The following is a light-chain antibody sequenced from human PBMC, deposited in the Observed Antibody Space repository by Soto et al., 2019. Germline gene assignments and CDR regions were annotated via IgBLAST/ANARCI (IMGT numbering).Light chain of an antibody. Sequence: DIQMTQSPSSVSVSIGDRVTITCRASQDIGRRLAWFQQKPGKAPKYLIQAASSLQGGVPSTFSGSGSGTDFTLTINTLHPEDFATYYCPQVYSFPRTFGQGTKVDIK. CDR1: QDIGRR. V-gene: IGKV1-12*01. CDR3: PQVYSFPRT. J-gene: IGKJ1*01. CDR2: AAS.